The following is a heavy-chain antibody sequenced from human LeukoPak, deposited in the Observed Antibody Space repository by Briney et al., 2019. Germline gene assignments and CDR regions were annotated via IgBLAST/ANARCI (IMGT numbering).Heavy chain of an antibody. V-gene: IGHV3-74*01. Sequence: GGSLRLSCAASGFTFSSYWMHWVRQAPGKGLVWVSRISSYGTSTSYADSVKGRFTISRDNAKNTVYLQMNSLRAEDTAVYYCDGGSGDFDYWGQGTLVTVSS. CDR1: GFTFSSYW. J-gene: IGHJ4*02. CDR2: ISSYGTST. CDR3: DGGSGDFDY. D-gene: IGHD1-26*01.